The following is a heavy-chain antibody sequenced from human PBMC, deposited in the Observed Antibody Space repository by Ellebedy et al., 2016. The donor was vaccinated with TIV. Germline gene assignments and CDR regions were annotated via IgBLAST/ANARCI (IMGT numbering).Heavy chain of an antibody. CDR1: GGSISSDDYY. Sequence: MPSETLSLTCTVSGGSISSDDYYWSWIRQPPGKGLEWIGYIYYSGSTYYTPSLKSRVTISENTSKNQFSLHLTSVTAADTAVYYCARQKTDSGSFLCDIWGQGTLVTVSS. CDR2: IYYSGST. J-gene: IGHJ3*02. V-gene: IGHV4-30-4*01. CDR3: ARQKTDSGSFLCDI. D-gene: IGHD3-3*01.